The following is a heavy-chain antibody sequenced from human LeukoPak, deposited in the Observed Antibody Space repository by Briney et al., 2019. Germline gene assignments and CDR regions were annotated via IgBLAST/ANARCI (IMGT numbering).Heavy chain of an antibody. D-gene: IGHD2-15*01. CDR2: ISGSGGST. CDR1: GFTFSSYA. J-gene: IGHJ4*02. V-gene: IGHV3-23*01. CDR3: AKKGGSCYVLDY. Sequence: GGSLRLSCAASGFTFSSYAMSWVRQAPGKGLEWVSAISGSGGSTYYADSVRGRFTISRDNSKNTLYLQMNSLRAEDTAVYYCAKKGGSCYVLDYWGQGTLVTVSS.